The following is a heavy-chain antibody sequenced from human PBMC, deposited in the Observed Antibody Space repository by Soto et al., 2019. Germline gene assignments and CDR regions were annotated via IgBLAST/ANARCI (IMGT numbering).Heavy chain of an antibody. CDR3: ARDKITGLFDY. D-gene: IGHD2-8*02. CDR2: INHSGST. V-gene: IGHV4-34*01. Sequence: QVQLQQWGAGLLKPSETLSLTCAVSGGSFSGYSWTWIRQPPGTGLEWIGEINHSGSTNYNTSLKSRFTISVDTSKNQFSLKLTSVTAADTAVYYCARDKITGLFDYWGQGTLVTVSS. J-gene: IGHJ4*02. CDR1: GGSFSGYS.